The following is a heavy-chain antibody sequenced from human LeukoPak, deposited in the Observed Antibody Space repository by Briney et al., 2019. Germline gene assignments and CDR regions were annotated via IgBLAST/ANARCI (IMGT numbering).Heavy chain of an antibody. Sequence: GGSLRLSCAASGFTFDDYGMSWVRQAPGKGLEWVSGINWNGGSTGYADSVKGRFTISRDNAKNSLYLQMNSLRAEDTALYYCARVLGCTNGVCPYNYYYYMDVWGKGTTVTVSS. CDR3: ARVLGCTNGVCPYNYYYYMDV. CDR2: INWNGGST. V-gene: IGHV3-20*04. J-gene: IGHJ6*03. CDR1: GFTFDDYG. D-gene: IGHD2-8*01.